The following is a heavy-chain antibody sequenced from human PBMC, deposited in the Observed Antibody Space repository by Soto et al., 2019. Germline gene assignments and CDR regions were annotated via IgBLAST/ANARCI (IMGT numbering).Heavy chain of an antibody. Sequence: QQQLVESGGGVVQRGESLRLSCAASGFTFSSYSMNWVRQSPGKGLEWVAVISYDGNRIYYADSVKGRFTISRDNAKNTMFLQMSGLRPEDTAVYYCARGLVVTAKGWFDLWAQGTQVTVSS. V-gene: IGHV3-30-3*02. J-gene: IGHJ5*02. CDR3: ARGLVVTAKGWFDL. CDR2: ISYDGNRI. D-gene: IGHD2-21*02. CDR1: GFTFSSYS.